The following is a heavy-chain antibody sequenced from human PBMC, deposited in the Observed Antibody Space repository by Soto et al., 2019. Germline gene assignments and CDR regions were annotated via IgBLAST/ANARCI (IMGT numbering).Heavy chain of an antibody. CDR1: GGSISSSSYY. Sequence: QLQLQESGPGLVKPSETLSLTCTVSGGSISSSSYYWGWIRQPPGKGLEWIGSIYYSGSTYYNPSHKSRVTISVDTSKNQFSLKLSSVTAADTAVYYCARHPVRYFAFDIWGQGTMVTVSS. CDR3: ARHPVRYFAFDI. J-gene: IGHJ3*02. D-gene: IGHD3-9*01. V-gene: IGHV4-39*01. CDR2: IYYSGST.